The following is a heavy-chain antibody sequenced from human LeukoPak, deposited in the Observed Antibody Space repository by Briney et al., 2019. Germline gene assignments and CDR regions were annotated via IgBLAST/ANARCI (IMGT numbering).Heavy chain of an antibody. CDR1: GGSFSGYY. D-gene: IGHD5-24*01. V-gene: IGHV4-34*01. CDR3: ARDRHEDGYNYLYFQH. Sequence: SETLSLTCAVYGGSFSGYYWSWIRQPPGKGLEWIGEINHSGSTNYNPSLKSRVTMSVDTSKNQFSLKLSSVTAADTAVYYCARDRHEDGYNYLYFQHWGQGTLVTVSS. CDR2: INHSGST. J-gene: IGHJ1*01.